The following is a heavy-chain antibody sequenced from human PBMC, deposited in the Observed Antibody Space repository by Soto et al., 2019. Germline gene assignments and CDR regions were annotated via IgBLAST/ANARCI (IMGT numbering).Heavy chain of an antibody. V-gene: IGHV1-18*01. CDR3: ARSKCGDCYSSWFDP. D-gene: IGHD2-21*02. Sequence: ASVKVSCKASGYTFTSYGISWVRQAPGQGLEWMGWISAYNGNTNYAQKLQGRVTMTTDTSTSTAYMELRSLRSDDTAVYYCARSKCGDCYSSWFDPWGQGTLVTVSS. J-gene: IGHJ5*02. CDR2: ISAYNGNT. CDR1: GYTFTSYG.